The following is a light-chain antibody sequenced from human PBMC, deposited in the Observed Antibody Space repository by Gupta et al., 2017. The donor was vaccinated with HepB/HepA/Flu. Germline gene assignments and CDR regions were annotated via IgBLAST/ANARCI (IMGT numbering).Light chain of an antibody. CDR2: DTS. J-gene: IGKJ2*01. CDR3: QQRNSCPLT. Sequence: IVLTQSPAALSLSLGERATLSCRASQSVRTYLAWYQQKPGLAPRRLIYDTSNRANGIPARFSGSGSGTDFTLTINSLQPEDSAVYYCQQRNSCPLTFGQGTTVE. V-gene: IGKV3-11*01. CDR1: QSVRTY.